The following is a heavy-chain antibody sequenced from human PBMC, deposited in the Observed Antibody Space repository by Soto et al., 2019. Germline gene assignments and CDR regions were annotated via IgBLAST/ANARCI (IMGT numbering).Heavy chain of an antibody. CDR2: IYYSGST. CDR1: GGSVSSGSYY. Sequence: SETLSLTCTVSGGSVSSGSYYWSWIRQPPGKGLEWIGYIYYSGSTNYNPSLKSRVTISVDTSKNQFSLKLSSVTAADTAVYYCARGPPSPPYHGMDVWGQGTTVTVSS. V-gene: IGHV4-61*01. J-gene: IGHJ6*02. CDR3: ARGPPSPPYHGMDV.